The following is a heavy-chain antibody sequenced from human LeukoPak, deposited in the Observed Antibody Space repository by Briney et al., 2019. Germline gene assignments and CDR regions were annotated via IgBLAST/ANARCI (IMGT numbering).Heavy chain of an antibody. D-gene: IGHD3-22*01. CDR2: ISGSGGGT. CDR3: AKRGVVIRVILVGFHKEAYYFDS. J-gene: IGHJ4*02. CDR1: GITLSNYG. V-gene: IGHV3-23*01. Sequence: GGSLRLSCAVSGITLSNYGMSWVRQAPGKGLEWVAGISGSGGGTNYADSVKGRFTISRDDARNTLYLQMNSLRVEDTAAYFCAKRGVVIRVILVGFHKEAYYFDSWGQGALVTVSS.